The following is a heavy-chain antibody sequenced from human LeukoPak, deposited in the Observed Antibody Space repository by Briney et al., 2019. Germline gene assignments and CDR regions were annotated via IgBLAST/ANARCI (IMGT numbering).Heavy chain of an antibody. V-gene: IGHV4-34*01. CDR3: ARVGSYYGSGSYTLDY. J-gene: IGHJ4*02. CDR2: INHSGST. D-gene: IGHD3-10*01. Sequence: SETLSLTCAVYGGSFSGYYWSWIRQPPGKGLEWIGEINHSGSTNYNPSLKSRVTISVDTSKNQFSLKLSSVTAADTAVYYCARVGSYYGSGSYTLDYWGQGTLVTVSS. CDR1: GGSFSGYY.